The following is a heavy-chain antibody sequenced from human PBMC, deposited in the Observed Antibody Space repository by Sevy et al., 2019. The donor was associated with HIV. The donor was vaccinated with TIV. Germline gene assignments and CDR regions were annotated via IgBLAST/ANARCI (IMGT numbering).Heavy chain of an antibody. CDR2: FDPEDGET. J-gene: IGHJ5*02. V-gene: IGHV1-24*01. CDR1: GYTLTELS. D-gene: IGHD2-2*01. Sequence: ASVKVSCKVSGYTLTELSMHWVRQAPGKGLEWMGGFDPEDGETIYAQKFQGRVTMTEDTSTDTAYMELSSLRSEDTAVYYCATGYSSSTSCYPNWFDPWGQGTLVTVSS. CDR3: ATGYSSSTSCYPNWFDP.